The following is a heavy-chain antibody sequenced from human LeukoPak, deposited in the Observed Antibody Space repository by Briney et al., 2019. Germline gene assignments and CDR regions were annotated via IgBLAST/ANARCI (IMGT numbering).Heavy chain of an antibody. CDR1: GFTFSDAW. Sequence: PGGSLRLSCAASGFTFSDAWMSWVRQAPGKGLEWVGRIKSKTGGGTTHYAAPVKGRFSISRDDSKNTVYLQMNSLKTEDTAVYYSTRVGTTWFHSWGQGTLVTVSS. CDR2: IKSKTGGGTT. J-gene: IGHJ5*01. V-gene: IGHV3-15*01. CDR3: TRVGTTWFHS. D-gene: IGHD1-26*01.